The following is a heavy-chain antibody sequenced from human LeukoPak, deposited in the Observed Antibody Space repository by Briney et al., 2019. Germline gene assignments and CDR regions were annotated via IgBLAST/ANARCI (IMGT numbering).Heavy chain of an antibody. Sequence: SETLSLXCTVSGGSNSSYYWSWIRRPPGKGLESIGYIYYSGSTNYNPSLKSRVTISVDTSKNQFSLKLSSVTAADTAVYYCARGKYSAKYGSGSYYNRNGAFDIWGQGTMVTVSS. D-gene: IGHD3-10*01. J-gene: IGHJ3*02. V-gene: IGHV4-59*01. CDR3: ARGKYSAKYGSGSYYNRNGAFDI. CDR2: IYYSGST. CDR1: GGSNSSYY.